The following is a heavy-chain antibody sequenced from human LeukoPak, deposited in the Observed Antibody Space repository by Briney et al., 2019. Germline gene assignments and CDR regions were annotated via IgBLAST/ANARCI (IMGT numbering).Heavy chain of an antibody. V-gene: IGHV4-34*01. CDR1: GGSFSGYY. Sequence: SETLSLTCAVYGGSFSGYYWSWIRQPPGKGLEWIGEINHSGSTNYNPSLKSRVTISVDTSKNQFSLKLSSVTAADTAVYYCAREVGARGAPRAPNYMDVWGRGTTVTVSS. CDR2: INHSGST. CDR3: AREVGARGAPRAPNYMDV. J-gene: IGHJ6*03. D-gene: IGHD1-26*01.